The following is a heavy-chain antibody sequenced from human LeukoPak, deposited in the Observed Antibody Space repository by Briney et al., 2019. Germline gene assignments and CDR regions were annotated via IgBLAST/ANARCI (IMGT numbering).Heavy chain of an antibody. Sequence: PGGSLRLSCAASGLTFSSYAMSWVRQAPGKGLEWVSAISGSGGSTYYADSVKGRFTISRDNSKNTLYLQMNSLRAEDTAVYYCAKVDYYDSSGYYSTHDAFDIWGQGTMVTVSS. CDR2: ISGSGGST. CDR1: GLTFSSYA. D-gene: IGHD3-22*01. CDR3: AKVDYYDSSGYYSTHDAFDI. J-gene: IGHJ3*02. V-gene: IGHV3-23*01.